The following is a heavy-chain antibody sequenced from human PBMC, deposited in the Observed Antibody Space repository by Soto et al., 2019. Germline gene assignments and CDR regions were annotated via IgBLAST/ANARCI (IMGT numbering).Heavy chain of an antibody. Sequence: QVQLVESGGGVVQPGRSLRLSCAASGFTFSSYGMHWVRQAPGKGLEWVAVISYDGSNKYYADSVKGRFTISRDNSKNTLDLQMNGLKTVYTAVYYCAKKIADGYCRDAFDVRGQGTMVTVSS. CDR2: ISYDGSNK. CDR3: AKKIADGYCRDAFDV. J-gene: IGHJ3*01. V-gene: IGHV3-30*18. CDR1: GFTFSSYG. D-gene: IGHD5-12*01.